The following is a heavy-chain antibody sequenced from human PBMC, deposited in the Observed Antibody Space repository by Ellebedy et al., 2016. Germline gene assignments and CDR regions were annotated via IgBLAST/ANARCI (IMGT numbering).Heavy chain of an antibody. CDR2: ISYDGSNK. CDR3: ARDRGGTYCGGDCYSLRY. J-gene: IGHJ4*02. D-gene: IGHD2-21*02. V-gene: IGHV3-30-3*01. Sequence: GGSLRLSCAASGFTFSSYAMHWVRQAPGKGLEWVAVISYDGSNKYYADSVKGRFTISRDNSKNTLYLQMNSLRAEDTAVYYCARDRGGTYCGGDCYSLRYWGQGTLVTVSS. CDR1: GFTFSSYA.